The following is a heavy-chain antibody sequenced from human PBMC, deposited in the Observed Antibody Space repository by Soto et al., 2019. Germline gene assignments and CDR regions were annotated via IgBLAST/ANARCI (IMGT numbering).Heavy chain of an antibody. V-gene: IGHV3-33*01. CDR3: ARAALHGDYANFDYWDY. CDR2: IWYDGSNK. Sequence: GGSLRLSCAASGFTFSSYGMHWVRQAPGKGLEWVAVIWYDGSNKYYADSVKGRFTISRDNSKNTLYLQMNSLRAEDTAVYYCARAALHGDYANFDYWDYWGQGTLVTVSS. J-gene: IGHJ4*02. D-gene: IGHD4-17*01. CDR1: GFTFSSYG.